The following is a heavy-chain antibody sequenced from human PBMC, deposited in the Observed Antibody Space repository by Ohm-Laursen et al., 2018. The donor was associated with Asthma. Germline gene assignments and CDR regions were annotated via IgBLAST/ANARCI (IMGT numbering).Heavy chain of an antibody. Sequence: SLRLSCTASGFTFSSYCMSWVRQAPGKGLEWVAVISYDGSNKYYADSVKGRFTISRDNSKNTLYLQMNSLRAEDTAVYYCARDKGKLAEYQFRYWGQGTLATVSS. CDR3: ARDKGKLAEYQFRY. D-gene: IGHD2-2*01. CDR1: GFTFSSYC. V-gene: IGHV3-30-3*01. CDR2: ISYDGSNK. J-gene: IGHJ4*02.